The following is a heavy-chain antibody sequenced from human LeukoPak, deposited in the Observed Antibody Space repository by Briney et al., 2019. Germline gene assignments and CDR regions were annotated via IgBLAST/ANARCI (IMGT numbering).Heavy chain of an antibody. CDR1: GFTFTSYS. Sequence: PGGSLRLSCAASGFTFTSYSMHWVRQAPGKGLEWAAFIRYDGSKKNYADSVKGRFTISRDNSKNTLDLQMNSLRAEDTAIYYCVKDLMRDRWFGESWGQGTLVTVSS. CDR3: VKDLMRDRWFGES. CDR2: IRYDGSKK. J-gene: IGHJ5*02. V-gene: IGHV3-30*02. D-gene: IGHD3-10*01.